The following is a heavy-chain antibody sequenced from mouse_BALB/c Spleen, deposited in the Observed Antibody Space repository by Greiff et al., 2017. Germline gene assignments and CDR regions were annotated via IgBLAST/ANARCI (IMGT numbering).Heavy chain of an antibody. CDR1: GFTFSSFG. V-gene: IGHV5-17*02. CDR3: ARSVKGYAMDY. J-gene: IGHJ4*01. CDR2: ISSGSSTI. Sequence: EVKLMESGGGLVQPGGSRKLSCAASGFTFSSFGMHWVRQAPEKGLEWVAYISSGSSTIYYADTVKGRFTISRDNPKNTLFLQMTSLRSEDTAMYYCARSVKGYAMDYWGQGTSVTVSS. D-gene: IGHD1-3*01.